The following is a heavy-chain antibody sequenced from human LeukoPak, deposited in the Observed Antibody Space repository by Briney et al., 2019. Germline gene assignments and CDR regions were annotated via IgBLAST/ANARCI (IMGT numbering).Heavy chain of an antibody. CDR2: INPNSGGT. D-gene: IGHD3-16*01. CDR1: GYTFTGYY. CDR3: ARVSRRIMITFGGVHFDY. Sequence: ASVKVSCKASGYTFTGYYMHWVRQAPGQGLEWMGWINPNSGGTNYAQKFQGRVTMTRDTSTSTAYMELSRLRSDDTAVYYCARVSRRIMITFGGVHFDYWGQGTLVTVSS. V-gene: IGHV1-2*02. J-gene: IGHJ4*02.